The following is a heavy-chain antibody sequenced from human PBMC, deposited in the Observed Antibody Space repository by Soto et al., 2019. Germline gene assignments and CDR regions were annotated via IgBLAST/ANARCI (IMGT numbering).Heavy chain of an antibody. J-gene: IGHJ1*01. V-gene: IGHV1-46*01. D-gene: IGHD2-15*01. CDR2: VNPSGGST. CDR3: AREENCSDGICYSEYFHR. CDR1: GYIFTAYS. Sequence: QVQLVQSGAEVKKPGASVKVSCKASGYIFTAYSMHWVRQAPGQGLEWMGVVNPSGGSTNYAQKFQGRITMTRDTSTSTVYMDLSSLTSEGTAVYYCAREENCSDGICYSEYFHRWGQGTLVTFS.